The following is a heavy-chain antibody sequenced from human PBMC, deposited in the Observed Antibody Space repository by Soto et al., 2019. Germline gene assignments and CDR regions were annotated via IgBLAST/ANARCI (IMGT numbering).Heavy chain of an antibody. V-gene: IGHV1-46*01. D-gene: IGHD3-16*01. CDR2: INPSSGST. CDR3: AREMYTTRGSPFDY. Sequence: QVQLVQSGAEVKKPGASVKVSCKASGYPFTSYYVHWVRQAPGQGLEWMGFINPSSGSTSYAQKFQCRVTMTRDTSTSTVYMEVSSLRSEDTAVYYCAREMYTTRGSPFDYWGQRTLVTVSS. CDR1: GYPFTSYY. J-gene: IGHJ4*02.